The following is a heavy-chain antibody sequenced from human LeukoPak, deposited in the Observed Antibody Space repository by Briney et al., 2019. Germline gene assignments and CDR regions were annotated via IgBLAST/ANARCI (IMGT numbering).Heavy chain of an antibody. Sequence: SETLSLTCAVSGGPISSSNWWSWVRQTPGKGLEWIGEVFHSGNTNYNPSLESRVTISVDKSKNHLSLKLNSVTAADTAVYFCARGPAIFYYLDYWGQGALVIVSS. CDR1: GGPISSSNW. J-gene: IGHJ4*02. CDR2: VFHSGNT. D-gene: IGHD3-3*02. V-gene: IGHV4-4*02. CDR3: ARGPAIFYYLDY.